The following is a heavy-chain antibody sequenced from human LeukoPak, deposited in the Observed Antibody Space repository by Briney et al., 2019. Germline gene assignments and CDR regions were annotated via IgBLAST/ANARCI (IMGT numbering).Heavy chain of an antibody. CDR3: AKNRGRSGNWFDP. J-gene: IGHJ5*02. Sequence: GGSLRLSCAASEFSVGSNYMTWVRQAPGKGLEWVSLIYSGGSTYYADSVKGRFTISRDNSKNTLYLQMNSLRAEDTAVYYCAKNRGRSGNWFDPWGQGTLVTVSS. CDR2: IYSGGST. CDR1: EFSVGSNY. V-gene: IGHV3-66*01. D-gene: IGHD2/OR15-2a*01.